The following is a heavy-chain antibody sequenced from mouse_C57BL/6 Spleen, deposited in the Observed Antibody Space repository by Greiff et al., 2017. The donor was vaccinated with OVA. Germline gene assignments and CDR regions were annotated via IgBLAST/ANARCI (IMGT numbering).Heavy chain of an antibody. CDR1: GYTFTSYW. D-gene: IGHD2-4*01. V-gene: IGHV1-74*01. CDR2: IHPSDSDT. Sequence: QVQLKQPGAELVKPGASVKVSCKASGYTFTSYWMHWVKQRPGQGLEWIGRIHPSDSDTNYNQKFKGKATLTVDKSSSTAYMQLSSLTSEDSAVYYCAIPPIYYDYGWFAYWGQGTLVTVSA. CDR3: AIPPIYYDYGWFAY. J-gene: IGHJ3*01.